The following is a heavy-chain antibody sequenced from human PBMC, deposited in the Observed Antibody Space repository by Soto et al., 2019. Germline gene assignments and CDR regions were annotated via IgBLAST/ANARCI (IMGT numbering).Heavy chain of an antibody. D-gene: IGHD2-15*01. J-gene: IGHJ4*02. Sequence: QVQLVQSGAEVKKPGASVKVSCKASGYTFTGYYMHWVRQAPGQGLEWMGWINPNSGGTNYAQKFQGWVTMTRDTSISTAYMELSRLRSDDTAVYYCARRKDVRHEIPADYFDYWGQGTLVTVSS. CDR3: ARRKDVRHEIPADYFDY. CDR1: GYTFTGYY. V-gene: IGHV1-2*04. CDR2: INPNSGGT.